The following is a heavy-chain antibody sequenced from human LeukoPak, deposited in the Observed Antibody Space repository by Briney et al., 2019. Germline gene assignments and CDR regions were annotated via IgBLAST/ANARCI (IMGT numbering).Heavy chain of an antibody. J-gene: IGHJ4*02. V-gene: IGHV3-66*01. CDR3: ARDPAARGYFDY. Sequence: PGGSLRLSCAASGFTVSSNYMSWVRQAPGKGLEWVSVIYSGGSTYYADSVKGRFTISRDNSKNTLYLQMNSLRAEDTAVYYCARDPAARGYFDYRGQGTLVTVSS. CDR1: GFTVSSNY. CDR2: IYSGGST. D-gene: IGHD6-6*01.